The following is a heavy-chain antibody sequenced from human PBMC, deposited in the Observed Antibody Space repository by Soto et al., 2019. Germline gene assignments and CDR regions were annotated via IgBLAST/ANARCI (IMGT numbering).Heavy chain of an antibody. J-gene: IGHJ5*02. Sequence: SETLSLTCAVYGGSFSGYYWSWIRQPPGKGLEWIGEINHSGSTNYNPSLKSRVTISVDTSKNQFSLKLSSVTAADTAAYYCAREVRGVISDWFDPWGQGTLVTVSS. CDR2: INHSGST. V-gene: IGHV4-34*01. D-gene: IGHD3-10*01. CDR1: GGSFSGYY. CDR3: AREVRGVISDWFDP.